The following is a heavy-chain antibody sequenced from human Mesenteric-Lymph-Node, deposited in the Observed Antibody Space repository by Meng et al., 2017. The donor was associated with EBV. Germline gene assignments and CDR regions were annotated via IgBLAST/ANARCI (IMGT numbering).Heavy chain of an antibody. CDR1: GGSSSGYY. CDR2: INHSGGT. D-gene: IGHD6-13*01. Sequence: HVQLQQSGAGLLKPSETLSHTCAVYGGSSSGYYWNWIRQPPGKGLEWIGEINHSGGTNYNPSLKSRVTIPVDTSKNQFSLKLRSVTAADTAVYYCASSRRQIGAADPRWYVDEWGQGTLGNVSS. J-gene: IGHJ4*02. V-gene: IGHV4-34*01. CDR3: ASSRRQIGAADPRWYVDE.